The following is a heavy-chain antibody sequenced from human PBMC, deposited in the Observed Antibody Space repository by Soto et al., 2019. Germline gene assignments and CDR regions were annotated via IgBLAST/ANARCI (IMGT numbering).Heavy chain of an antibody. Sequence: EVQLVESGGGLVQPGGSLRLSCAASGFTFSSYAMHWVRQAPGKGLEYVSAISSNGGSTYYANSVKGRFTISRDNSKNTLYLQMGSLSAEDMAVYYCARDPRNWGQGTLVTVSS. J-gene: IGHJ4*02. CDR2: ISSNGGST. V-gene: IGHV3-64*01. CDR1: GFTFSSYA. CDR3: ARDPRN.